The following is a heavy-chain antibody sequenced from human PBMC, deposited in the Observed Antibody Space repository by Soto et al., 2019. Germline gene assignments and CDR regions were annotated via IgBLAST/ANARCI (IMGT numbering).Heavy chain of an antibody. CDR2: IYYSGST. V-gene: IGHV4-31*03. D-gene: IGHD3-16*01. J-gene: IGHJ6*02. CDR3: ARDLELMNYYYGMDV. Sequence: QVQLQESGPGLVKPSQTLSLTCTVSGGSISSGGYYWSWIRQHPGKGLEWIGYIYYSGSTYYNPSLQSRVTISVDTSKNQFSLKLSSVTAADTAVYYCARDLELMNYYYGMDVWGQGTTVTVSS. CDR1: GGSISSGGYY.